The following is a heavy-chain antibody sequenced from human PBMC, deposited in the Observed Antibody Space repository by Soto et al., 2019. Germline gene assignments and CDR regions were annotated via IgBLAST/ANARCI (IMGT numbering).Heavy chain of an antibody. Sequence: ASVKVSCKASGGTFSSYAISWVRQAPGQGLEWMGGIIPIFGTANYAQKVQGRVTITADESTSTAYMELSSLRSEDTAVYYCAREDSAYSNYNWFDPWGQGTLVTVSS. CDR2: IIPIFGTA. CDR3: AREDSAYSNYNWFDP. CDR1: GGTFSSYA. V-gene: IGHV1-69*13. J-gene: IGHJ5*02. D-gene: IGHD4-4*01.